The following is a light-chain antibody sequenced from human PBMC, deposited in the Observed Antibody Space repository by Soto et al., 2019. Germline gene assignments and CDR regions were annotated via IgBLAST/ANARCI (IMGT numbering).Light chain of an antibody. CDR1: QTINNW. Sequence: DIQMTQSPSTLSASVGDRVTITCRSSQTINNWLAWYQQKPGEAPRLLIYYASNLETGVPSRFSGSGSGAEFTLTINSLRHDAFATYYCQKYDSLWTFGQGTTVE. CDR3: QKYDSLWT. V-gene: IGKV1-5*01. J-gene: IGKJ1*01. CDR2: YAS.